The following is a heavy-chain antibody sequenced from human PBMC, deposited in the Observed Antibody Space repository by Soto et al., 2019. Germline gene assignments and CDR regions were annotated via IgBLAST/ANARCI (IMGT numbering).Heavy chain of an antibody. CDR1: GYTFTSFG. V-gene: IGHV1-18*01. J-gene: IGHJ4*02. Sequence: QVQLVQSGAEVKKPGASVKVSCKASGYTFTSFGISWVRQVPGHGLEWMGWSSTYSDHTNYAQNLQGRVTMTTDSSTNTAHTELRSLTSGDTAVYYCAREYSSSEFDYWGQGTLVTVSS. D-gene: IGHD3-22*01. CDR3: AREYSSSEFDY. CDR2: SSTYSDHT.